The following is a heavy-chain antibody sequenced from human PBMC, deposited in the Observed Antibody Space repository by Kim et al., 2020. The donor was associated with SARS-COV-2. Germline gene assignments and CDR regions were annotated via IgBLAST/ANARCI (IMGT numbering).Heavy chain of an antibody. Sequence: TPSRKKRVTISVHTSKNQFALKLSSVTAADTAVYYCARVTSGSYDAFDIWGQGTNGHRLF. V-gene: IGHV4-59*01. CDR3: ARVTSGSYDAFDI. D-gene: IGHD1-26*01. J-gene: IGHJ3*02.